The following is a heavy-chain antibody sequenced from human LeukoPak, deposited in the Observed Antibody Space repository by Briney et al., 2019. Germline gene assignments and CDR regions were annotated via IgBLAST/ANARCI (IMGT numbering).Heavy chain of an antibody. CDR2: ISYSGST. J-gene: IGHJ3*02. V-gene: IGHV4-59*01. CDR1: GDSISTYS. D-gene: IGHD2-2*01. CDR3: VRGYQLLPDAFDI. Sequence: PSETLSLICTVSGDSISTYSLTYIRQPPGKGLEWIGNISYSGSTKYNPSLKSRVTISLDTSKNQFSLKLSSVTAADTAVYYCVRGYQLLPDAFDIWGQGTMVTVSS.